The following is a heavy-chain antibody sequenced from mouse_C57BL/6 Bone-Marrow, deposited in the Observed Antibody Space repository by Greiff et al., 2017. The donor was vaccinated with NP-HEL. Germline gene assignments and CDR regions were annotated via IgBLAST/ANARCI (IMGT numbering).Heavy chain of an antibody. CDR2: ISSGGSYT. J-gene: IGHJ2*01. Sequence: EVQLVESGGDLVKPGGSLKLSCAASGFTFSSYGMSWVRQTPDKRLEWVATISSGGSYTYYPDSVKGRFTISRDNAKNTLYLQMSSLKSEDTAMYYCARHLGDYYGSSSFDYWGQGTTLTGSS. D-gene: IGHD1-1*01. CDR3: ARHLGDYYGSSSFDY. CDR1: GFTFSSYG. V-gene: IGHV5-6*01.